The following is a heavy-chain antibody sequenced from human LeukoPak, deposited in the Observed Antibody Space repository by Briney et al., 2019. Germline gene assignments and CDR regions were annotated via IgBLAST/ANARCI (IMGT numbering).Heavy chain of an antibody. D-gene: IGHD5-24*01. CDR3: ARSVEMATIMGNWFDP. CDR2: IYPGDSDT. CDR1: GYSFTSYW. Sequence: GEPLKISCKGSGYSFTSYWIGWVRQMPGKGLEWMGIIYPGDSDTRYSPSFQGQVTISADKSISTAYLQWSSLKASDTAMYYCARSVEMATIMGNWFDPWGQGTLVTVSS. J-gene: IGHJ5*02. V-gene: IGHV5-51*01.